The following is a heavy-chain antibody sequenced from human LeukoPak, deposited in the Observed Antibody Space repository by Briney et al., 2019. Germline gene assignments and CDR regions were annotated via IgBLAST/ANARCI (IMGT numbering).Heavy chain of an antibody. V-gene: IGHV4-39*07. CDR3: ARVSARYSGVLGIYYYYYMDV. D-gene: IGHD6-19*01. Sequence: PSETLSLTCTVSGGSISSSSYYWGWIRQPPGKGLEWIGSIYRSGSTYYNPSLKSRVTISVDTSKNQFSLKLTSVTAADTAVYYCARVSARYSGVLGIYYYYYMDVWGKGTTVTVSS. CDR2: IYRSGST. CDR1: GGSISSSSYY. J-gene: IGHJ6*03.